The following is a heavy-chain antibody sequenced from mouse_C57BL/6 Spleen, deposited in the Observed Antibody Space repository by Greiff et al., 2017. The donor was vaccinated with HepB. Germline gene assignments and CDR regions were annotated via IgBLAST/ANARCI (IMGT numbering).Heavy chain of an antibody. V-gene: IGHV1-15*01. Sequence: VQLQQSGAELVRPGASVTLSCKASGYTFTDYEMHWVKQTPVHGLEWIGAIDPETGGTAYNQKFKGKAMLTADKSSSTAYMELRSLTSEDSAVYYCTRSGSSGYSYFDYWGQGTTLTVSS. CDR1: GYTFTDYE. D-gene: IGHD3-2*02. CDR2: IDPETGGT. CDR3: TRSGSSGYSYFDY. J-gene: IGHJ2*01.